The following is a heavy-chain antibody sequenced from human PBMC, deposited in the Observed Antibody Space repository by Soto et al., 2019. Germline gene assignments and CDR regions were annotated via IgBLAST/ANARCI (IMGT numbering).Heavy chain of an antibody. CDR3: ATTSPFRYFDWPDRNWFDP. V-gene: IGHV1-24*01. D-gene: IGHD3-9*01. J-gene: IGHJ5*02. CDR2: FDPEDGET. Sequence: ASVKVSCKVSGYTLTELSMHWVRQAPGKGLEWMGGFDPEDGETIYAQKFQGRVTMTEDTSTDTAYMELSSLRSEDTAVYYCATTSPFRYFDWPDRNWFDPWGQGTLVTVSS. CDR1: GYTLTELS.